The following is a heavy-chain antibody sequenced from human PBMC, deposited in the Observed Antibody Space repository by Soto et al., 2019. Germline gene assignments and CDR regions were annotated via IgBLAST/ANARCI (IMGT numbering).Heavy chain of an antibody. J-gene: IGHJ4*02. V-gene: IGHV3-23*01. D-gene: IGHD1-20*01. CDR1: GFTLRDYA. CDR2: ISANDVGT. CDR3: AKDKNDYNWDNRPTFDY. Sequence: GGSLRLSCEASGFTLRDYAMTWVGQAPGKGLEWVSLISANDVGTYYAESVKTRFTISTDQSRNTVYLQMDSLRADDTAIYYCAKDKNDYNWDNRPTFDYWGQGTLVTVYS.